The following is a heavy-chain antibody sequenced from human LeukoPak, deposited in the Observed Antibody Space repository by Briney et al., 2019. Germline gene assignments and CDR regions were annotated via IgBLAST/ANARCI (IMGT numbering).Heavy chain of an antibody. CDR3: AKDNDDDGDYGGLDY. CDR1: GFTFDDYA. Sequence: GGSLRLSCAASGFTFDDYATHWVRQAPGQGLEWVSLISGDGGSTYYADSVKGRFTISRDNSKNSLYLQMNSLRTEDTALYYCAKDNDDDGDYGGLDYWGQGTLVTVSS. V-gene: IGHV3-43*02. CDR2: ISGDGGST. D-gene: IGHD4-17*01. J-gene: IGHJ4*02.